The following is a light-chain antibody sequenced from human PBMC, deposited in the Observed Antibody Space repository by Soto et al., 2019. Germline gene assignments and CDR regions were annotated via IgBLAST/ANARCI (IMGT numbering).Light chain of an antibody. V-gene: IGKV1-8*01. Sequence: AIRMTQSPSSLSASTGDRVTITCRASQGISSYLAWYQQKPGKAPNLLIYGASTLQSGVPSRFSGSGSGTDFTLTISCLQSEDFASYYCQQYYSYPFTFGPGTKWIS. CDR2: GAS. CDR1: QGISSY. CDR3: QQYYSYPFT. J-gene: IGKJ3*01.